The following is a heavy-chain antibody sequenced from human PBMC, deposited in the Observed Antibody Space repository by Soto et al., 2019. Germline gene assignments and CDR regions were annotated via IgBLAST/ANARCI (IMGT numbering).Heavy chain of an antibody. CDR3: ARAAAGNSPFDY. CDR1: GFTFSNYG. Sequence: QVQLVESGGGVVQPGRSLRLSCAASGFTFSNYGMHWVRQAPGKGLEWVAVIWYDGSNKYYADSVKGRFTISRDNSKNTLYLQMDSLRAEDTAVYSCARAAAGNSPFDYWGQGTLVTVSS. D-gene: IGHD6-13*01. CDR2: IWYDGSNK. J-gene: IGHJ4*02. V-gene: IGHV3-33*01.